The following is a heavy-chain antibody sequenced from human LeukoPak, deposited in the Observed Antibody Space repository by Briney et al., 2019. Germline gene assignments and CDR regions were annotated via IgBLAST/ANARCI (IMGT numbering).Heavy chain of an antibody. D-gene: IGHD1-26*01. Sequence: GGSLRLSCAASGFTVSSNYMSWVRQAPGKGLEWVSVISSGGSTYYADSVKGRFAISRDNSKNTLYLQMNSLRAEDTAVYYCARDGGSTGGAFDIWGQGTMVTVSS. CDR2: ISSGGST. CDR3: ARDGGSTGGAFDI. V-gene: IGHV3-66*02. CDR1: GFTVSSNY. J-gene: IGHJ3*02.